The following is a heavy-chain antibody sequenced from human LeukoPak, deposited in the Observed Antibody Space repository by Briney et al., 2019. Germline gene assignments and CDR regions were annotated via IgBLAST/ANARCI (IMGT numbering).Heavy chain of an antibody. D-gene: IGHD3-3*01. J-gene: IGHJ4*02. V-gene: IGHV3-30*02. CDR2: IRYDGSNK. CDR3: AKDHSDAYYDFWSGYYTEYYFDY. Sequence: GSPRLSCAASGFTFSSYGMHWVRQAPGKGLEWVAFIRYDGSNKYYADSVKGRFTISRDNSKNTLYLQMNSLRAEDTAVYYCAKDHSDAYYDFWSGYYTEYYFDYWGQGTLVTVSS. CDR1: GFTFSSYG.